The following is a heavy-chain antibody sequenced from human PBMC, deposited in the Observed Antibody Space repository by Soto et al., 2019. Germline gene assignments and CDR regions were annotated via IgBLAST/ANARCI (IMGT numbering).Heavy chain of an antibody. J-gene: IGHJ6*02. CDR2: ISAYNGNT. Sequence: ASVKPSCKASGYTFTSYGISWVRRAPGQGLEWMGRISAYNGNTNYAQKLQGRVTMTTDTSTSTAYMELRSLRSDDTAVYYCARVRGMGIYDDDAYYYYYYGMDVWGQGTTVTVSS. D-gene: IGHD3-10*01. CDR1: GYTFTSYG. CDR3: ARVRGMGIYDDDAYYYYYYGMDV. V-gene: IGHV1-18*01.